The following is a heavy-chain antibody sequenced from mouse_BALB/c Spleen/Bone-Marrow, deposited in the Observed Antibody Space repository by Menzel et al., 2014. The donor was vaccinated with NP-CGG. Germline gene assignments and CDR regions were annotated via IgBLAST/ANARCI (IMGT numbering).Heavy chain of an antibody. D-gene: IGHD4-1*01. CDR3: ARELGHYAMDY. Sequence: VQLQQSGPGLVAPSQSLSITCTVSGFSLTGYGVNWVRQPPGKGLEWLGMIXGDGSTDYNSALKSRLSISKDNSKSXVFLKMNSLQTDDTARYYCARELGHYAMDYWGQGTSVTVSS. CDR1: GFSLTGYG. J-gene: IGHJ4*01. CDR2: IXGDGST. V-gene: IGHV2-6-7*01.